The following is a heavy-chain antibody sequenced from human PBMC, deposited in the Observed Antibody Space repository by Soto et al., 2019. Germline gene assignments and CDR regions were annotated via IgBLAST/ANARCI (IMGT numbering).Heavy chain of an antibody. V-gene: IGHV2-70*01. J-gene: IGHJ5*02. CDR3: ARIPCGNYYTENFFDP. D-gene: IGHD3-22*01. CDR1: GFSLTTNGMC. Sequence: SGPTLVNPTQTLTLTCTFSGFSLTTNGMCLSWIRQPPGKALEWLALIDWDDNTYYSTSLNNRLTLSKDTSKNQVVLLVRHMGPVGTATYYCARIPCGNYYTENFFDPWGQGIPVTVSS. CDR2: IDWDDNT.